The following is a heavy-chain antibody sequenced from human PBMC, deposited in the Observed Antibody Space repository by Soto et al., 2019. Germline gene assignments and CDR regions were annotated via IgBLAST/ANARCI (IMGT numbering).Heavy chain of an antibody. CDR2: INSDGSST. J-gene: IGHJ4*02. V-gene: IGHV3-74*01. Sequence: GSLRLSCAASGFTFSSYWMHWVRQAPGKGLVWVPRINSDGSSTSYADSVKGRFTISRDNAKNTLYLQMNSLRAEDTAVYYCARDGGKTPRGIDYWGQGTLVTVSS. D-gene: IGHD2-15*01. CDR1: GFTFSSYW. CDR3: ARDGGKTPRGIDY.